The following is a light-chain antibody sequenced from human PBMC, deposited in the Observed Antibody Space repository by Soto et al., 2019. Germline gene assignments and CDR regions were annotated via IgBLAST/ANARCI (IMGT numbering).Light chain of an antibody. V-gene: IGLV2-14*01. Sequence: QSVLTQPASVSGSPGQSITISCTGTSSDVGGYNYVSWYQQHPGKAPKLLIYEVSNRPSGVSHRFSGSKSGNTASLTISGLQTEDEADYYCNSYTSISTLYVFGTGTKLTVL. CDR2: EVS. J-gene: IGLJ1*01. CDR3: NSYTSISTLYV. CDR1: SSDVGGYNY.